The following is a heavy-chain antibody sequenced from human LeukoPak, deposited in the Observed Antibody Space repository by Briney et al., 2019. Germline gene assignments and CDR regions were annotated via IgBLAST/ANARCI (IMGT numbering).Heavy chain of an antibody. Sequence: GGSLRLSCAASGFTFSNYSMSGVRQAPGKGLEWVSSISGSDTSTYYADSVKGRFTISRDNSKNTLELQMSSLRAEDTAVYYCTKARSASSSSCYNYWGQGILVTVSS. CDR3: TKARSASSSSCYNY. J-gene: IGHJ4*02. CDR1: GFTFSNYS. V-gene: IGHV3-23*01. D-gene: IGHD2-2*02. CDR2: ISGSDTST.